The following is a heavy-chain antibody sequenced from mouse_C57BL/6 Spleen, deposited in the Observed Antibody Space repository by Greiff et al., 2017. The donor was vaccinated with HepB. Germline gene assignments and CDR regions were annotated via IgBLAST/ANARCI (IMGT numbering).Heavy chain of an antibody. V-gene: IGHV1-9*01. Sequence: VKLQESGAELMKPGASVKLSCKATGYTFTGYWIEWVKQRPGHGLEWIGEILPGSGSTNYNEKFKGKATFTADTSSNTAYMQLSSLTTEDSAIYYCARGGYYYGSSFYWYFDVWGTGTTVTVSS. D-gene: IGHD1-1*01. CDR1: GYTFTGYW. CDR3: ARGGYYYGSSFYWYFDV. J-gene: IGHJ1*03. CDR2: ILPGSGST.